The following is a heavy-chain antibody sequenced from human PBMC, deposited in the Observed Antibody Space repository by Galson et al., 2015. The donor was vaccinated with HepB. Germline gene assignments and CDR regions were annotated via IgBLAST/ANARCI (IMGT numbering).Heavy chain of an antibody. CDR2: INSYNGIT. V-gene: IGHV1-18*01. CDR3: ARGSSGGSLGFFDY. Sequence: SVKVSCKASGYTSTSYGINWVRQAPGQGLEWMGWINSYNGITVYAQNLQGRVTMTTDTSTSTAYMELRSLRSDDTAVYYCARGSSGGSLGFFDYWGQGTLVTVSS. CDR1: GYTSTSYG. D-gene: IGHD6-19*01. J-gene: IGHJ4*02.